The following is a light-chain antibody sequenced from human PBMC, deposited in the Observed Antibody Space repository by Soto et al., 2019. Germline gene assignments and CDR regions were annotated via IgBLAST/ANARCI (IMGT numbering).Light chain of an antibody. CDR1: SSDVGGYNY. V-gene: IGLV2-14*01. Sequence: QSALTPPASVSGSPGQSITISCIGTSSDVGGYNYVSWYQQHPAKAPKLLIYDVSSRPSGVSNRFSGSKSGNTASLTISGLQAEDEADYYCTSYTSSSTPWVFGGGTKLTVL. CDR2: DVS. CDR3: TSYTSSSTPWV. J-gene: IGLJ3*02.